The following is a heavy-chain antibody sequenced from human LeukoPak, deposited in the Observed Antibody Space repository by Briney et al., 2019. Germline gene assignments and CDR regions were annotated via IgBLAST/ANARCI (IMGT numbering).Heavy chain of an antibody. J-gene: IGHJ4*02. CDR3: ARGRDFWSGYYTVSSKGGSIDY. CDR1: GGSFSGYY. CDR2: FNHSGST. D-gene: IGHD3-3*01. Sequence: NPSETLSLTCAVYGGSFSGYYWSWIRQPPGKGLEWIGEFNHSGSTNYNPSLKSRVTISVDTSKNQFSLKLSSVTAADTAVYYCARGRDFWSGYYTVSSKGGSIDYWGQGTLVTVSP. V-gene: IGHV4-34*01.